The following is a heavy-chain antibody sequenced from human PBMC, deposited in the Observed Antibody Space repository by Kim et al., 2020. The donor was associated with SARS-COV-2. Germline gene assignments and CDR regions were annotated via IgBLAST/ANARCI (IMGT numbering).Heavy chain of an antibody. J-gene: IGHJ5*02. CDR2: INHSGST. CDR1: GGSFSGYY. D-gene: IGHD3-10*01. V-gene: IGHV4-34*01. CDR3: ARGGFHYGSGSHPPRA. Sequence: SETLSLTCAVYGGSFSGYYWSWIRQPPGKGLEWIGEINHSGSTNYNPSLKSRVTISVDTSKNQFSLKLSSVTAADTAVYYCARGGFHYGSGSHPPRAWGQGTLVTVSS.